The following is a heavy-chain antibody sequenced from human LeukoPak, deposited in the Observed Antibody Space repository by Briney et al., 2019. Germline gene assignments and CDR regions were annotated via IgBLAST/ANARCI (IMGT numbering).Heavy chain of an antibody. CDR1: GFTFSSYA. D-gene: IGHD3-22*01. CDR3: ANERGWLAIFDY. V-gene: IGHV3-23*01. J-gene: IGHJ4*01. CDR2: INTSGGST. Sequence: GGPLRLSCAASGFTFSSYAMNWVRQAPGKGLEWVSSINTSGGSTYYTDSVKGRFTISRDNSKNTLYLQMNSLRAEDTAVYYCANERGWLAIFDYWGQGTLVTVSS.